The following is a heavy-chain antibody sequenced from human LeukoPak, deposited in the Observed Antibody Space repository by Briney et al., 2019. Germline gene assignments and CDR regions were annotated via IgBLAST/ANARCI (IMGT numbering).Heavy chain of an antibody. CDR2: IYPGDSDT. Sequence: GESLKISCKGSGYSFTSYWIGWVRQMPGKGLEWIGIIYPGDSDTRYSPSFQGQVTISADKSISTAYLQWSSLKASDTAMYYCARLSCSSTSCYGVGYYYYYMDVWGKGTTVTVSS. CDR3: ARLSCSSTSCYGVGYYYYYMDV. CDR1: GYSFTSYW. D-gene: IGHD2-2*01. V-gene: IGHV5-51*01. J-gene: IGHJ6*03.